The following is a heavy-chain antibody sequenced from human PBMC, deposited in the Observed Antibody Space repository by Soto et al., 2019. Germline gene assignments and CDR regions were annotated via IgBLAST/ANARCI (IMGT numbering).Heavy chain of an antibody. CDR1: GGTFSSYT. J-gene: IGHJ4*02. D-gene: IGHD3-22*01. CDR3: ARERYYSDSSGLGYFDY. CDR2: IIPILGIA. V-gene: IGHV1-69*08. Sequence: QVQLVQSGAEVKKPGSSVKVSCKASGGTFSSYTISWVRQAPGQGLEWMGRIIPILGIANYAQKFQGRVTITADKSTSTAYMELSSLRSEDTAVYYCARERYYSDSSGLGYFDYWGQGTLVTVSS.